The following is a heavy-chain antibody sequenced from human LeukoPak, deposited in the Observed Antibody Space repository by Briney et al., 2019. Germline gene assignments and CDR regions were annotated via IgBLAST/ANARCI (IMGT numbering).Heavy chain of an antibody. V-gene: IGHV1-18*01. CDR3: ARAGPEPPYYYDSSSLGGFDY. Sequence: ASVKVSCKASGYTFTSYGISWVRQAPGQGLEWMGWISAYNGNTNYAQKLQGRVTMTTDTSTSTACMELRSLRSDDTAVYYCARAGPEPPYYYDSSSLGGFDYWGQGTLVTVSS. D-gene: IGHD3-22*01. J-gene: IGHJ4*02. CDR2: ISAYNGNT. CDR1: GYTFTSYG.